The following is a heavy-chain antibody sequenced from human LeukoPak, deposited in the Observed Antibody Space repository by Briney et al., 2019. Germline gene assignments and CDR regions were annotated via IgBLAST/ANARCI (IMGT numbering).Heavy chain of an antibody. V-gene: IGHV4-34*01. CDR1: GGSFSGYY. CDR3: ARGGDFWSGYYYFDY. Sequence: SETLSLTCAVYGGSFSGYYWSWIRQPPGKGLEWIGEINHSGSTNYNPSLKSRATISVDTSKNQFSLKLSSVTAADTAVYYCARGGDFWSGYYYFDYWGQGTLVTVSS. J-gene: IGHJ4*02. CDR2: INHSGST. D-gene: IGHD3-3*01.